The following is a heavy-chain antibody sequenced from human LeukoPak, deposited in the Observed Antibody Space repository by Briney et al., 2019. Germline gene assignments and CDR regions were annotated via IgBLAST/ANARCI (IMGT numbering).Heavy chain of an antibody. J-gene: IGHJ4*02. CDR1: GGSISSGSYY. Sequence: SETLSLTCTVSGGSISSGSYYWSWIRRPAGKGLEWIGRIYTSGSTNYNPSLKSRVTISVDTSKNQFSLKLSSVTAADTAVYYCAREFTIFGVVISYFDYWGQGTLVTVSS. D-gene: IGHD3-3*01. CDR2: IYTSGST. CDR3: AREFTIFGVVISYFDY. V-gene: IGHV4-61*02.